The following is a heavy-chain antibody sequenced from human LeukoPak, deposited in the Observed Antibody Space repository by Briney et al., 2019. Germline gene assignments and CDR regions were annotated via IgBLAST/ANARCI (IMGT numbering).Heavy chain of an antibody. D-gene: IGHD3-10*01. CDR2: IYSGGST. CDR1: GFTVSSNY. CDR3: ARDPRPVITMVRDNWFDP. J-gene: IGHJ5*02. Sequence: GGSLRLSCAASGFTVSSNYMSWVRQAPGKGLEWVSVIYSGGSTYYADSVKGRFTISRDNSKNTLYLQMNSLRAEDTAVYYCARDPRPVITMVRDNWFDPWGQGTLVTVSS. V-gene: IGHV3-66*01.